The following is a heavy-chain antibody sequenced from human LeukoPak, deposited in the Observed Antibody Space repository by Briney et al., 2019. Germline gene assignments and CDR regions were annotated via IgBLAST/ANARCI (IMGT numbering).Heavy chain of an antibody. CDR3: ARDRRPMVRGNYYYYMDV. CDR1: GFTFSSYE. CDR2: ISSSGSTI. D-gene: IGHD3-10*01. V-gene: IGHV3-48*03. Sequence: PGGSLRLSCAASGFTFSSYEMNWVRQAPGKGLEWVSYISSSGSTIYYADSVKGRFTISRDNAKNSLYLQMNSLRAEDTAGYYCARDRRPMVRGNYYYYMDVWGKGTTVTISS. J-gene: IGHJ6*03.